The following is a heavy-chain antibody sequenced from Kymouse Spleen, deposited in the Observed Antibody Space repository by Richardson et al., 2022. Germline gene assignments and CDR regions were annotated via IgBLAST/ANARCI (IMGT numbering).Heavy chain of an antibody. CDR2: INHSGST. V-gene: IGHV4-34*01. D-gene: IGHD1-7*01. CDR3: ARGGDGAGTTRYYYYGMDV. J-gene: IGHJ6*02. Sequence: QVQLQQWGAGLLKPSETLSLTCAVYGGSFSGYYWSWIRQPPGKGLEWIGEINHSGSTNYNPSLKSRVTISVDTSKNQFSLKLSSVTAADTAVYYCARGGDGAGTTRYYYYGMDVWGQGTTVTVSS. CDR1: GGSFSGYY.